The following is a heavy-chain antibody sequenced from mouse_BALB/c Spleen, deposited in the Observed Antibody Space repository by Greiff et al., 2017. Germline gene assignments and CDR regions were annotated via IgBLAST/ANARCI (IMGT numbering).Heavy chain of an antibody. Sequence: DVKLVESGGGLVQPGGSLRLSCATSGFTFTDYYMSWVRQPPGKALEWLGFIRNKANGYTTEYSASVKGRFTISRDNSQSILYLQMNTLRAEDSATYYCAREGGYWYFDVWGAGTTVTVSS. CDR1: GFTFTDYY. J-gene: IGHJ1*01. CDR3: AREGGYWYFDV. V-gene: IGHV7-3*02. CDR2: IRNKANGYTT.